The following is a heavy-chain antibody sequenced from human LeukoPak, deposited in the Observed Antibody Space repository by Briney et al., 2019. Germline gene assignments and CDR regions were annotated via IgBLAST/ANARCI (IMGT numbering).Heavy chain of an antibody. CDR1: GFTFSSYG. CDR3: AKDNIAAAGTFWFDP. Sequence: GGSLRLSCAASGFTFSSYGMHWVRQAPGKGLEWVAVISYDGSNKYYADSVKGRFTISRDSSKNTLYLQMNSLRAEDTAVYYCAKDNIAAAGTFWFDPWGQGTLVTVSS. CDR2: ISYDGSNK. D-gene: IGHD6-13*01. J-gene: IGHJ5*02. V-gene: IGHV3-30*18.